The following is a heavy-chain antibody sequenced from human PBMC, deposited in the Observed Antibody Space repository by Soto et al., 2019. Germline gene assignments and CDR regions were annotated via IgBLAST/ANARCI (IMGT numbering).Heavy chain of an antibody. Sequence: QVQLVQSGAEVKKPGASVKVSGKASGYTFASYAISGMRKAPGQGLEGMGWISAYNGNTNYAQKLQGRVTMTTDTSTSTAYMELRSLRSDDTAVNYCARDPPPPDYWGQGTLVTVSS. CDR1: GYTFASYA. CDR2: ISAYNGNT. V-gene: IGHV1-18*01. CDR3: ARDPPPPDY. J-gene: IGHJ4*02.